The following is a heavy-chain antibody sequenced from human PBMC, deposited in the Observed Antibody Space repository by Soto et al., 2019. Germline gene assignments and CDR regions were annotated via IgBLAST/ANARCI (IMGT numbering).Heavy chain of an antibody. CDR1: GFTVSSNY. Sequence: PGGSLRLSCAASGFTVSSNYMSWVRQAPGKGLEWVSVIYSGGSTYYADSVKGRFTISRDNSKNTLYLQMNSLRAEDTAVYYCARGRVRFLEWLSPSAFDYWGQGTLVTVSS. CDR2: IYSGGST. CDR3: ARGRVRFLEWLSPSAFDY. V-gene: IGHV3-53*01. D-gene: IGHD3-3*01. J-gene: IGHJ4*02.